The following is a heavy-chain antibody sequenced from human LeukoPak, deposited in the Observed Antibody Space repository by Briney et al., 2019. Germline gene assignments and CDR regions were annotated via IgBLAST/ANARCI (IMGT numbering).Heavy chain of an antibody. Sequence: GGSLRLSCSASGFTFSSYAMHWVRQAPGKGLEYVSAISSNGGSTYYADSVKGRFTISRDNSKNTLYLQMSSLRAEDTAVYYCVKGDRPADLWVIPEAFDIWGQGTMVTASS. CDR2: ISSNGGST. CDR3: VKGDRPADLWVIPEAFDI. V-gene: IGHV3-64D*06. CDR1: GFTFSSYA. D-gene: IGHD3-3*01. J-gene: IGHJ3*02.